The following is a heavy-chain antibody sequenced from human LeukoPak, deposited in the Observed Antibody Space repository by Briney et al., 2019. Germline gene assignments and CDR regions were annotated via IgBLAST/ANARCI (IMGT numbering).Heavy chain of an antibody. D-gene: IGHD3-9*01. V-gene: IGHV4-39*07. CDR2: INHSGST. CDR1: GGSISSNSYY. CDR3: ARGYYDILTEPFDY. J-gene: IGHJ4*02. Sequence: SETLSLTCTVSGGSISSNSYYWSWIRQPPGKGLEWIGEINHSGSTNYNPSLKSRVTISVDTSKNQFSLKLSSVTAADTAVYYCARGYYDILTEPFDYWGQGTLVTVSS.